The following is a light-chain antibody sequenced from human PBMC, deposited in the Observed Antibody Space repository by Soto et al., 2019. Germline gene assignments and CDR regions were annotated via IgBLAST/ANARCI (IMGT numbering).Light chain of an antibody. J-gene: IGKJ3*01. Sequence: DLQMTQSPSSLSASVGDRVTITCQASQDISNYLNWYQQKPGKAPKLLIYDASNLETGVRSRFSGSGSGTDFTFSISSLQPEDIATYYCQQYDNLPLFTFGPGTKVDIK. CDR1: QDISNY. V-gene: IGKV1-33*01. CDR3: QQYDNLPLFT. CDR2: DAS.